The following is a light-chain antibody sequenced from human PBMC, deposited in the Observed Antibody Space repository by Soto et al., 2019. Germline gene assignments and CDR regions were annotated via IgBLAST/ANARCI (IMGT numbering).Light chain of an antibody. CDR2: EAS. CDR1: QSISSH. CDR3: QQRSNWPRT. V-gene: IGKV3-11*01. Sequence: EIVLTQSPATLSLSPGERATLSCRASQSISSHLAWYQQKVGQDPRLLIYEASNSATGIPARFSGSGSGTDFTLTISRLEPEDFAVYYCQQRSNWPRTFGPGTKVDI. J-gene: IGKJ3*01.